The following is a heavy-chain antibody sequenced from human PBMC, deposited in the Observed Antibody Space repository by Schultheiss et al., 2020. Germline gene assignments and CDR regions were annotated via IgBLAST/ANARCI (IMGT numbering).Heavy chain of an antibody. J-gene: IGHJ4*02. CDR3: ASRRGSSGWYALHLDY. CDR2: IYDGGRT. V-gene: IGHV3-66*01. CDR1: GFTVSINY. Sequence: GSLRLSCAASGFTVSINYMSWVRQAPGKGLEWVSVIYDGGRTYYADSVRGRFTISRDNSKNTLYLQMNSLRAEDTAVYYCASRRGSSGWYALHLDYWGQGTLVTVSS. D-gene: IGHD6-19*01.